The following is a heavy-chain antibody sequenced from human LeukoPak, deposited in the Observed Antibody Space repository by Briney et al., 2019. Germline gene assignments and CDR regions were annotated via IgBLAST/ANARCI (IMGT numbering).Heavy chain of an antibody. CDR1: GFTFRRYW. J-gene: IGHJ4*02. CDR3: ARDYGG. Sequence: TGGSLRLSCAASGFTFRRYWMHWVRQAPGRGLAWVSRINSDGYSTTYADSVRGRFTISRDNGKNTLYLQMNSLRVDDTAVYYCARDYGGWGQGTLVTVSS. D-gene: IGHD4/OR15-4a*01. V-gene: IGHV3-74*03. CDR2: INSDGYST.